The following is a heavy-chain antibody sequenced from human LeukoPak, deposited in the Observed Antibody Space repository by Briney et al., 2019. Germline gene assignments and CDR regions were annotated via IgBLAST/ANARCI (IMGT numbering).Heavy chain of an antibody. J-gene: IGHJ4*02. CDR1: GFTFSSHW. V-gene: IGHV3-74*01. CDR2: INSDGSST. Sequence: GGSLRLSCAASGFTFSSHWMHWVRHAPGKGLVRVSRINSDGSSTTYADSVKGRFTISRDDAKNTLYLQMNILRAEDTAMYYCARDLSGAYYPELFDYWGQGTLVTVSS. CDR3: ARDLSGAYYPELFDY. D-gene: IGHD3-22*01.